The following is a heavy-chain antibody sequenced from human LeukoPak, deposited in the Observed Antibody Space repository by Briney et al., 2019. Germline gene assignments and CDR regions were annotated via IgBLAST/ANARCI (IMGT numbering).Heavy chain of an antibody. CDR3: ARASYYYGSGRPPMDFDY. CDR2: ISAYNGNT. Sequence: ASVKVSCKASGYTFTSYGISWVRQAPGQGLEWMGWISAYNGNTNYAQKLQGRVTMTTDTSTSTAYMELRSLRSDDTAVYYCARASYYYGSGRPPMDFDYWGQGTLVTVSS. D-gene: IGHD3-10*01. V-gene: IGHV1-18*01. CDR1: GYTFTSYG. J-gene: IGHJ4*02.